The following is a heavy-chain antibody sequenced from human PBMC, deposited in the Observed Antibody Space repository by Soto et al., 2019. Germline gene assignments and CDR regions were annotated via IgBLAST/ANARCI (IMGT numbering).Heavy chain of an antibody. CDR1: GYQFTSYG. V-gene: IGHV1-18*01. CDR2: ISAYNGKR. Sequence: QGQLLQAGDEVKKPGAAVRVSCRASGYQFTSYGIIGVIQAPGQGMEWVSGISAYNGKRDTAQKSQGRVTMTLDTSTDTAHMELGDMTSADTAVYYCARGRIVASIHDAFAIGGQGTMLAVSS. CDR3: ARGRIVASIHDAFAI. J-gene: IGHJ3*02. D-gene: IGHD2-21*01.